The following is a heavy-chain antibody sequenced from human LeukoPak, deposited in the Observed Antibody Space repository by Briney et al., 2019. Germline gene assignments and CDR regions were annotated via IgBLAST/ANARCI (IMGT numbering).Heavy chain of an antibody. J-gene: IGHJ4*02. Sequence: SESLCLTCTVSGGSISSDNFYWSWLRQPAGQGLEWMGRIYGSGSTDYNPSLKSRVTMSIDTSKNQFSLNLISVTAADTAVYYCARDRSIAAAYRVGYFDYWGQGTLVTVS. D-gene: IGHD6-13*01. CDR2: IYGSGST. CDR1: GGSISSDNFY. V-gene: IGHV4-61*02. CDR3: ARDRSIAAAYRVGYFDY.